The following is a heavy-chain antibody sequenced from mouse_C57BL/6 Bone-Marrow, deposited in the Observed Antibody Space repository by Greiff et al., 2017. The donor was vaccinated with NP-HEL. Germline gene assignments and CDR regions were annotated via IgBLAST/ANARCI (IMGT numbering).Heavy chain of an antibody. CDR3: ASPVGSSYCWYFDV. CDR2: IYPRDGST. V-gene: IGHV1-85*01. D-gene: IGHD1-1*01. J-gene: IGHJ1*03. Sequence: QVQLKESGPELVKPGASVKLSCKASGYTFTSYDINWVKQRPGQGLEWIGWIYPRDGSTTYNEKFKGKATLTVDTSSSTAYMELHSLTSEDSAVYFCASPVGSSYCWYFDVWGTGTTVTVSS. CDR1: GYTFTSYD.